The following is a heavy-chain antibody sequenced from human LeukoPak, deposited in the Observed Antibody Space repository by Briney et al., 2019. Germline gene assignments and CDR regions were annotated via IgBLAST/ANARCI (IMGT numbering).Heavy chain of an antibody. J-gene: IGHJ4*02. CDR2: IYYSGST. Sequence: SETLSLTCTVSGGSISSSSNYWGWIRQPPGKGLEWIGSIYYSGSTYYNPSLKSRVTISVDTSKNQFSLKLSSVTAADTAVYYCARGRFSSGWYGIDYWGQGTLATVSS. V-gene: IGHV4-39*07. CDR3: ARGRFSSGWYGIDY. CDR1: GGSISSSSNY. D-gene: IGHD6-19*01.